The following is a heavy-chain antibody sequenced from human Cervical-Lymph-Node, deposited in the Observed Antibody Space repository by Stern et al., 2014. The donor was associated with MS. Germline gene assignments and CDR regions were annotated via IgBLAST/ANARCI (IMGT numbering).Heavy chain of an antibody. CDR2: INPKSGGT. J-gene: IGHJ5*02. Sequence: QVQLMQSGAEVEKPGASVKVSCKASGYIFTDYYLHWVRQAPGQGLEWMGRINPKSGGTSYAQSFQGRVTLTRDTSITTAYMDLSRLTSDDTAVYYCTRALRIADRPSPGGHWFDPWGQGTPVIVSS. V-gene: IGHV1-2*02. CDR1: GYIFTDYY. CDR3: TRALRIADRPSPGGHWFDP. D-gene: IGHD6-6*01.